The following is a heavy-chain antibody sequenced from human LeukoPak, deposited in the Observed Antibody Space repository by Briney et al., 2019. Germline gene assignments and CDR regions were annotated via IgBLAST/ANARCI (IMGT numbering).Heavy chain of an antibody. Sequence: GGSLRLSCAASGFTFSSYEMNWVRQAPGKGLEWVSYISSGSSSIFYADSVKGRFTISRDNAKNSLYLQVNSLRVEDTAVYYCARGGIAARFAYWGQGTLVTVSS. V-gene: IGHV3-48*03. D-gene: IGHD6-6*01. J-gene: IGHJ4*02. CDR2: ISSGSSSI. CDR1: GFTFSSYE. CDR3: ARGGIAARFAY.